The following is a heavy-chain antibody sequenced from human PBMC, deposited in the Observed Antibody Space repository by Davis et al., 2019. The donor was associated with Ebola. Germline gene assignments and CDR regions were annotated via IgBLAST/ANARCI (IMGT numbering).Heavy chain of an antibody. CDR3: TNTLGTTDY. J-gene: IGHJ4*02. V-gene: IGHV3-73*01. Sequence: GGSLRLSCAASGFTFSGSAMHWVRQASGKGLEWVGRIRSKANSYAAAYAASVKGRFTISRDDSKNTAYLQMNSLKTEDTAVYYCTNTLGTTDYWGQGTLVTVSS. CDR1: GFTFSGSA. CDR2: IRSKANSYAA. D-gene: IGHD4-11*01.